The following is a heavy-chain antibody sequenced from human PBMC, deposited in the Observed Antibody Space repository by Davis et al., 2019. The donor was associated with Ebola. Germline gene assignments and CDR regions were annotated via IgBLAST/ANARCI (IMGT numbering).Heavy chain of an antibody. CDR3: ARDQAKQLGRGDAFDI. Sequence: GESLKISCAASGFTFSSYAMHWVRQAPGKGLEWVSSISSSSSYIYYADSVKGRFTISRDNAKNSLYLQMNSLRAEDTAVYYCARDQAKQLGRGDAFDIWGQGTMVTVSS. J-gene: IGHJ3*02. D-gene: IGHD6-6*01. V-gene: IGHV3-21*01. CDR1: GFTFSSYA. CDR2: ISSSSSYI.